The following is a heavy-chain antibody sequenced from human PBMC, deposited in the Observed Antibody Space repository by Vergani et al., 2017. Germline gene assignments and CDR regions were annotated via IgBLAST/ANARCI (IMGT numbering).Heavy chain of an antibody. CDR1: GYSFTSYW. D-gene: IGHD2-15*01. CDR2: IYPGDSDT. Sequence: EVQLVQSGAEVKKPGESLKISCKGSGYSFTSYWIGWVRQLPGKGLEWMWIIYPGDSDTRYSPSFQGQVTISADKSISTAYLQWSSLKTSDTAMYYCARHRGWGLVVVAATPCYYYYGMDVWGQGTTVTVSS. V-gene: IGHV5-51*01. CDR3: ARHRGWGLVVVAATPCYYYYGMDV. J-gene: IGHJ6*02.